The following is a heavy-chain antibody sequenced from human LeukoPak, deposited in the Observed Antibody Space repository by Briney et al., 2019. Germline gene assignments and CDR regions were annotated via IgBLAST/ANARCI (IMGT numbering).Heavy chain of an antibody. J-gene: IGHJ4*02. CDR3: ARERIAAGYYFDY. V-gene: IGHV4-31*03. CDR2: IYYSGST. CDR1: GGPIGFGGYS. D-gene: IGHD6-6*01. Sequence: PSHTLSITCTVSGGPIGFGGYSSNWLRLPPGNSLERIGYIYYSGSTYYNPSLKSRVTISVDTSKNQFSLKLSSVTAADTAVYYCARERIAAGYYFDYWGQGTLVTVSS.